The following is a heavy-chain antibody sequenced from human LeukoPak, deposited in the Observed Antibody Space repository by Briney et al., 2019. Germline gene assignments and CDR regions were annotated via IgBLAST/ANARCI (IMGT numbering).Heavy chain of an antibody. CDR1: GASISSYY. CDR3: ARSGGRDGYSFDY. Sequence: SETLSLTCTVSGASISSYYWSWIRQPPGKGLEWIGYISYSGSTNYNPSLKGRVTISVDTSKNQFSLKLSSVTAADTAVYYCARSGGRDGYSFDYWGQGTLVTVSS. V-gene: IGHV4-59*01. D-gene: IGHD5-24*01. CDR2: ISYSGST. J-gene: IGHJ4*02.